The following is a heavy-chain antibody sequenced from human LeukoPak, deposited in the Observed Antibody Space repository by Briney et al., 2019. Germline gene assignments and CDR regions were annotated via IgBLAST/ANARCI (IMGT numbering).Heavy chain of an antibody. Sequence: PSQTLSLTCTVSGGSISSGSYYWSWIRQPPGKGLEWIGYIYYSGSTNYNPSLKSRVTISVDTSKNLFSLKLSSVTAADTAVYYCARVVYWEAAAGTGAFDIWGQGTMVTVSS. V-gene: IGHV4-61*01. CDR2: IYYSGST. J-gene: IGHJ3*02. CDR3: ARVVYWEAAAGTGAFDI. CDR1: GGSISSGSYY. D-gene: IGHD6-13*01.